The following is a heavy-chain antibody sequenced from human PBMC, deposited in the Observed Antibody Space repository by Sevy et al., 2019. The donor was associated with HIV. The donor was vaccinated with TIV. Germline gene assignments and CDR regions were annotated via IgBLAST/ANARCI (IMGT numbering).Heavy chain of an antibody. D-gene: IGHD2-15*01. CDR1: GLTVSSNY. CDR2: IYSDGRT. Sequence: GGSLRLSCAAPGLTVSSNYMSWVRQAPGKGLEWVSVIYSDGRTYYVDSVKGRFTISRYSSKNTLYLQMNSLRAEDTAVYYCAREDIVLGEGNYYGIDVWGQGTTVTVSS. CDR3: AREDIVLGEGNYYGIDV. V-gene: IGHV3-53*01. J-gene: IGHJ6*02.